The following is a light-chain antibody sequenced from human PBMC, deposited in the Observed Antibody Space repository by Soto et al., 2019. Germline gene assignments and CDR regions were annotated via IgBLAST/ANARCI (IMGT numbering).Light chain of an antibody. V-gene: IGKV1-33*01. CDR1: QDISNY. Sequence: DIQMTQSPSTLSASVGDRVTITCQASQDISNYLHWFQQKPGKAPQLLIFDVSNLQTGVPSRFSGGGSGTDFALTISSLEPEDFATYYCQQSYSTPWTFGQGTKVDIK. J-gene: IGKJ1*01. CDR3: QQSYSTPWT. CDR2: DVS.